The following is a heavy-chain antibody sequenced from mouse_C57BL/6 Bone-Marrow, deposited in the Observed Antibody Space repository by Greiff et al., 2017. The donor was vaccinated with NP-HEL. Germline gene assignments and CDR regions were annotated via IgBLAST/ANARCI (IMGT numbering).Heavy chain of an antibody. J-gene: IGHJ1*03. V-gene: IGHV1-53*01. CDR3: APITTVVGYFDV. CDR1: GYTFTSYW. D-gene: IGHD1-1*01. CDR2: INPSNGGT. Sequence: VQLQQPGTELVKPGASVKLSCKASGYTFTSYWMHWVKQRPGQGLEWIGNINPSNGGTNYNEKFKSKATLTVDKSSSTASMQLSSLTSEDSAVYYCAPITTVVGYFDVWGTGTTVTVSS.